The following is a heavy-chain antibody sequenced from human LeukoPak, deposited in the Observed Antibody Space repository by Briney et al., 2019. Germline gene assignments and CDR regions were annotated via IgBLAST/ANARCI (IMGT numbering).Heavy chain of an antibody. CDR3: AIRPYGSGTYLRMEYFQH. CDR1: GFTFSSYA. D-gene: IGHD3-10*01. J-gene: IGHJ1*01. V-gene: IGHV3-30-3*01. Sequence: GGSLRLSCAASGFTFSSYAMHWVRQAPGKGLEWVAVISYDGSNKYYADSVKGRFTISRDNSKNTLYLQMNSLRAEDTAVYYCAIRPYGSGTYLRMEYFQHWGQGTLVTVSS. CDR2: ISYDGSNK.